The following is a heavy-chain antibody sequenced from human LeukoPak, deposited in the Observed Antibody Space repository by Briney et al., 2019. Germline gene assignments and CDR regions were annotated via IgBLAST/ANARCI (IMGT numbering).Heavy chain of an antibody. CDR3: ATLNYYSGSGSYYSDY. V-gene: IGHV3-21*01. D-gene: IGHD3-10*01. CDR2: ISSSSSYI. J-gene: IGHJ4*02. CDR1: GFTFSSYS. Sequence: PGGSLRLSCAASGFTFSSYSMNWVRQAPGKGLEWVSSISSSSSYIYYADSVKGRFTISRDNAKNSLYLQMNSLRAEDTAVYYCATLNYYSGSGSYYSDYWGQGTLVTVSS.